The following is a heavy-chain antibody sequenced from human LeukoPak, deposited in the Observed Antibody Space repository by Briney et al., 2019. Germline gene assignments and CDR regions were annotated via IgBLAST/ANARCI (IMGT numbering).Heavy chain of an antibody. D-gene: IGHD3-22*01. CDR2: ISGSGGST. J-gene: IGHJ4*02. CDR1: GFTFSNYG. V-gene: IGHV3-23*01. CDR3: AKDRYYYDSSGVLDY. Sequence: GGSLRLSCAASGFTFSNYGMHWVRQAPGKGLEWVSAISGSGGSTYYADSVKGRFTISRDNSKNTLYLQMNSLRAEDTAVYYCAKDRYYYDSSGVLDYWGQGTLVTVSS.